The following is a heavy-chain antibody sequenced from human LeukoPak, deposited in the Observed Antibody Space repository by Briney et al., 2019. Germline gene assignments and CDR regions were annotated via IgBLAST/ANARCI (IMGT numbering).Heavy chain of an antibody. CDR1: GYSISSGYY. CDR3: ARHTGYRGWFDP. Sequence: SETLSLTCAVSGYSISSGYYWGWIRQPPGKGLEWIGIIYHSGNTYYNPSLKSRVTISVDTSKNHFSLKPSSVTAADTAVYYCARHTGYRGWFDPWGQGNLVTVSS. V-gene: IGHV4-38-2*01. CDR2: IYHSGNT. D-gene: IGHD7-27*01. J-gene: IGHJ5*02.